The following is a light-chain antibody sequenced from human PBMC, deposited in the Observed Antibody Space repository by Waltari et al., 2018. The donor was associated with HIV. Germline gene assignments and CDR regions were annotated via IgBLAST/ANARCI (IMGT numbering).Light chain of an antibody. CDR2: GAS. J-gene: IGKJ1*01. CDR1: QSVNSN. V-gene: IGKV3-15*01. Sequence: ETVMTQSPATLSVSPGDRATLSCRASQSVNSNLAWYQQKPGQAPRLLIFGASTRATGIPARFSGSGSWTEFTLTISSLQSEDFALYYCQQYDDWPWTFGQGTKVEIK. CDR3: QQYDDWPWT.